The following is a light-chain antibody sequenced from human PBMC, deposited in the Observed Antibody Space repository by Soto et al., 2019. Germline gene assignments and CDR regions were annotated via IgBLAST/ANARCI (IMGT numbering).Light chain of an antibody. V-gene: IGKV1-39*01. CDR1: QSVDRY. Sequence: DIQMTQSPSSLSASVRDTVTISCRASQSVDRYLHWYQHKPGQAPKLLIFRASSLQRGVPTRFTGSGSGTHDTLVISSLQTEYFATYYCQKTYRTPPCFGGGTRVEI. CDR2: RAS. J-gene: IGKJ4*01. CDR3: QKTYRTPPC.